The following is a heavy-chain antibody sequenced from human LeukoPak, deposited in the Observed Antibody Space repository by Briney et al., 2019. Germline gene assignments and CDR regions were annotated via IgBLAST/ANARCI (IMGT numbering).Heavy chain of an antibody. CDR2: ISYDGSNK. CDR3: ARDTSSGYYGGGYFDY. V-gene: IGHV3-30*04. CDR1: GFTFSSYT. Sequence: GGSLRLSCAASGFTFSSYTIHWVRQAPGKGLDWVAVISYDGSNKYYAESVKGRFTISRDNSKNTLYLQMNSLRAEDTAVYYCARDTSSGYYGGGYFDYWGQGTLVTVSS. J-gene: IGHJ4*02. D-gene: IGHD3-22*01.